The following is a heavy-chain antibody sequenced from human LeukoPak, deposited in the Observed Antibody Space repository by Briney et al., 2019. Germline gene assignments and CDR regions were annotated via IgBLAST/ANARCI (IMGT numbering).Heavy chain of an antibody. V-gene: IGHV3-21*04. D-gene: IGHD6-19*01. CDR3: ASSGWSMGFDY. CDR2: ISSSGTYI. J-gene: IGHJ4*02. Sequence: PGGSLRLSCAASGFTFSSYSMNWVRQAPGKGLEWVSSISSSGTYIYYADSVKGRFTISRDNAKNSLYLQMNSLRAEDTAVYYCASSGWSMGFDYWGQGTLVTVSS. CDR1: GFTFSSYS.